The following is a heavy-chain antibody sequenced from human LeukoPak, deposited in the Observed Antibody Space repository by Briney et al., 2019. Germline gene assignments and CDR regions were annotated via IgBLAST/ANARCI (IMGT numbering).Heavy chain of an antibody. D-gene: IGHD3-16*01. J-gene: IGHJ4*02. CDR3: ARDVGGSLDY. CDR2: IRYDGRDK. V-gene: IGHV3-7*01. Sequence: GGSLRLSCAASGFTFNTYWMAWVRQAPGEGLEWVANIRYDGRDKNYVGSVKGRSTISRDNAKNSLYLQMDSLRGEDTAVYYCARDVGGSLDYWGQGTLVTVSS. CDR1: GFTFNTYW.